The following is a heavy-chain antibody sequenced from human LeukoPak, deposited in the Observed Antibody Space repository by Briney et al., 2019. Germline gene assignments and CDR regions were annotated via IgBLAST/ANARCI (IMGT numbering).Heavy chain of an antibody. CDR2: ISSSSSYI. D-gene: IGHD6-19*01. V-gene: IGHV3-21*01. CDR3: ARGVGSSGWYLGFDY. J-gene: IGHJ4*02. CDR1: GFTFSTYS. Sequence: GGSLRLSCAASGFTFSTYSMNWVRQAPGKGLEWVSSISSSSSYICYADSVKGRFTISRDNAKNSLYLQMNSLRAEDTAVYYCARGVGSSGWYLGFDYWGQGTLVTVSS.